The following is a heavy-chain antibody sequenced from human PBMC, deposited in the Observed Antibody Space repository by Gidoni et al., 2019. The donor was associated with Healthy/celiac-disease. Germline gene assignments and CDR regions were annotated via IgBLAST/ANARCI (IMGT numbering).Heavy chain of an antibody. V-gene: IGHV3-21*01. CDR3: ARDHQLWFGELLFPWFDP. J-gene: IGHJ5*02. Sequence: EVQLVESGGGLVKPGGSLRLSCAASGFTFSSYSMNWVRQAPGKGLEWVSSISSSSSYIYYADSVKGRFTISRDNAKNSLYLQMNSLRAEDTAVYYCARDHQLWFGELLFPWFDPWGQGTLVTVSS. CDR2: ISSSSSYI. D-gene: IGHD3-10*01. CDR1: GFTFSSYS.